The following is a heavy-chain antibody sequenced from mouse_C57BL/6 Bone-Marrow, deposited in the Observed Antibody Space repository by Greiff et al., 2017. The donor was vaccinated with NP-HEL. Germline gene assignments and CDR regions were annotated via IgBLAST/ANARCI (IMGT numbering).Heavy chain of an antibody. CDR2: IYPRSGNT. V-gene: IGHV1-81*01. CDR3: ARAGGRQLRLTDY. D-gene: IGHD3-2*02. Sequence: VQLQQSGAELARPGASVKLSCKASGYTFTSYGISWVKQRPGQGLEWIGEIYPRSGNTYYNEKFKGKATLTADKSSSTAYMELRSLTSEDSAVYFCARAGGRQLRLTDYWGQGTTLTVSS. J-gene: IGHJ2*01. CDR1: GYTFTSYG.